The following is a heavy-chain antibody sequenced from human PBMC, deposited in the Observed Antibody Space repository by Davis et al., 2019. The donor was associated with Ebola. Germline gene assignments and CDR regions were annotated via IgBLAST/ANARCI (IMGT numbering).Heavy chain of an antibody. CDR1: GGSISSGGYY. V-gene: IGHV4-31*03. Sequence: PSETLSLTCTVSGGSISSGGYYWSWIRQHPGKGLEWIGYIYYSGSTYYNPSLKSRVTISADTSKNQFSLKLSSVTAADTAVYYCARVTRRPYYDVDYWGQGTLVTVSS. CDR2: IYYSGST. J-gene: IGHJ4*02. CDR3: ARVTRRPYYDVDY. D-gene: IGHD3-3*01.